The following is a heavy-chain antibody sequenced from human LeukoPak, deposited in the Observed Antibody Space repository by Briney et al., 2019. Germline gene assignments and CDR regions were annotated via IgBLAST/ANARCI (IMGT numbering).Heavy chain of an antibody. V-gene: IGHV4-59*01. CDR3: ARVVGRYCSSTSCYIDY. D-gene: IGHD2-2*02. CDR2: IYDSGST. CDR1: GGSISTYY. J-gene: IGHJ4*02. Sequence: SETLSLTCAVSGGSISTYYWSWIRQPPGKGLEWIGYIYDSGSTNYNPSLKSRVTISEDTSKRQFSLKLRSVTAADTAVYYCARVVGRYCSSTSCYIDYWGQGTLVTVSS.